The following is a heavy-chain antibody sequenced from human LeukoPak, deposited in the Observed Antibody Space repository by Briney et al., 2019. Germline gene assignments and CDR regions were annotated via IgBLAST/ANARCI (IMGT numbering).Heavy chain of an antibody. CDR2: INHSGST. V-gene: IGHV4-34*01. D-gene: IGHD2-21*01. J-gene: IGHJ6*02. Sequence: RSSETLSLTCAVYGGSFSGYYWSWIRQPPGKGLEWIGEINHSGSTNYNPSLKSRVTISVDTSKNQFSLRLTSVTAADTAVYYCARYSAGMDVWGQGTTVIVSS. CDR3: ARYSAGMDV. CDR1: GGSFSGYY.